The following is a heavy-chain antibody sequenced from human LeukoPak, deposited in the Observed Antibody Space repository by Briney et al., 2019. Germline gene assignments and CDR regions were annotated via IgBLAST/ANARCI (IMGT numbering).Heavy chain of an antibody. V-gene: IGHV3-23*01. Sequence: GGSLRLSCAASGFTFSSYAMSWVRQAPGKGLEWVSAISGSGGSTYYADSVKGRFTISRDNSNNTLYLQMNSLRAEDTAVYYCAKDRHSSSWYVGAFDIWGQGTMVTVSS. CDR2: ISGSGGST. CDR3: AKDRHSSSWYVGAFDI. J-gene: IGHJ3*02. CDR1: GFTFSSYA. D-gene: IGHD6-13*01.